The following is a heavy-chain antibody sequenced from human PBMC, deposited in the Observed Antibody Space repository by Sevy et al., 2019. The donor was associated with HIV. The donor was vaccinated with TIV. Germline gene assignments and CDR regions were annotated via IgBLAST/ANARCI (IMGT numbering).Heavy chain of an antibody. CDR1: GYTLTKLP. Sequence: ASLKVSCKVSGYTLTKLPMHWVRQAPGKGLEWMGGFDPEDGETIYAQRFQGRVTMTEDTSTDTAYMELSSLRSEDTAVYYCATLDFWSENPFYGTDVWGQGTTVTVSS. CDR2: FDPEDGET. CDR3: ATLDFWSENPFYGTDV. V-gene: IGHV1-24*01. J-gene: IGHJ6*02. D-gene: IGHD3-3*01.